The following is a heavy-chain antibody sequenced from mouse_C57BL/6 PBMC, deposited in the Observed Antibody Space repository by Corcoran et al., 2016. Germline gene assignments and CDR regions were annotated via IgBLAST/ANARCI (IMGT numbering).Heavy chain of an antibody. D-gene: IGHD1-1*01. Sequence: QVQLQQSGAELARPGASVKLSCKASGYTFTSYGISWVKQRTGQGLEWIGESYPRSGNTYYNEKFKGKATLTADKSSSTAYMELRSLTSEDSAVYFCARYGGAWFAYCGQGTLVTVSA. CDR2: SYPRSGNT. J-gene: IGHJ3*01. CDR3: ARYGGAWFAY. CDR1: GYTFTSYG. V-gene: IGHV1-81*01.